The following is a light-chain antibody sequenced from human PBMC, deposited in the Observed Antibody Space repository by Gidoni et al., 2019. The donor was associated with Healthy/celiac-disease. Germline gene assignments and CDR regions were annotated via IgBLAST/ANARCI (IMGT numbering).Light chain of an antibody. CDR3: QQRSNWPYRYS. J-gene: IGKJ2*03. CDR1: QSVSSY. V-gene: IGKV3-11*01. Sequence: ELVLTQSPATLSLSPGERATLSCRASQSVSSYLAWYQQKPGQAPRLLIYDASNRATGIPARFSGSGSGTDFTLTISSLEPEDFAVYYCQQRSNWPYRYSFGQGTKLEIK. CDR2: DAS.